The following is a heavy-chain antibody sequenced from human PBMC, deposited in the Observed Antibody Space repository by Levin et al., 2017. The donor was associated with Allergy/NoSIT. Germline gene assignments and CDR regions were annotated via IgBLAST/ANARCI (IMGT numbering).Heavy chain of an antibody. CDR3: ARDLSRVFVVPAASDDDSDI. J-gene: IGHJ3*02. CDR2: ISGSSTNT. CDR1: GFTFSDYY. D-gene: IGHD2-2*01. V-gene: IGHV3-11*05. Sequence: SCAASGFTFSDYYMSWIRQAPGKGLEWVSSISGSSTNTKYADSVKGRFTISRDNAKNSLYLQMNSLRAEDTAVYYCARDLSRVFVVPAASDDDSDIWGQGTMVTVSS.